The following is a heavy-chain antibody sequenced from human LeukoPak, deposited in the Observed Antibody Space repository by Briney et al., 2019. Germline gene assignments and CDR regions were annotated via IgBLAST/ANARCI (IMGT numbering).Heavy chain of an antibody. V-gene: IGHV1-8*03. CDR2: MNPNSGNT. J-gene: IGHJ5*02. CDR1: GYTFTSYD. D-gene: IGHD6-13*01. Sequence: EASVKVSCKASGYTFTSYDINWVRQATGQGLEWMGWMNPNSGNTGYAQKFQGRVTITADKSTSTAYMELSSLRSEDTAVYYCASSFRLLAAAENWFDPWGQGTLVTVSS. CDR3: ASSFRLLAAAENWFDP.